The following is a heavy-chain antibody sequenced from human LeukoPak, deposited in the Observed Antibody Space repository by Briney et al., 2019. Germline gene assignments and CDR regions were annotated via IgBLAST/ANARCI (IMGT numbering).Heavy chain of an antibody. CDR2: INPNSGGT. CDR3: ATVHPYCGGDCYPFDP. V-gene: IGHV1-2*02. J-gene: IGHJ5*02. Sequence: ASVKVSCKASGYTFTGYYMHWVRQAPGQGLEWMGWINPNSGGTNYAQKFQGRVTMTEDTSTDTAYMELSSLRSEDTAVYYCATVHPYCGGDCYPFDPWGQGTLVTVSS. CDR1: GYTFTGYY. D-gene: IGHD2-21*02.